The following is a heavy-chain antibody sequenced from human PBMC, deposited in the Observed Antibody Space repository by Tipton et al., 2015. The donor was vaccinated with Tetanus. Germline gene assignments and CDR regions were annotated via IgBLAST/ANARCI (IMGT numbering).Heavy chain of an antibody. CDR1: GVSITSNY. V-gene: IGHV4-59*01. D-gene: IGHD3-3*01. J-gene: IGHJ4*02. Sequence: TLSLTCNVSGVSITSNYWSWIRQSPGKGLEWIGYIYYTGSTSYNPSLESRVTISADTPKNQFSLKLSSVTAADTAVYYCAREESFWSGFLNWGQGALVTVSS. CDR3: AREESFWSGFLN. CDR2: IYYTGST.